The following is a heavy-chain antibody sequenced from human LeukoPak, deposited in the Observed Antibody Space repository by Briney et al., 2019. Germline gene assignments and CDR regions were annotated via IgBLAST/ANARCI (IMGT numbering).Heavy chain of an antibody. V-gene: IGHV1-24*01. CDR2: FDPEDGET. D-gene: IGHD4-17*01. J-gene: IGHJ5*02. CDR1: GYTLTELS. CDR3: ATKGADGDWFDP. Sequence: ASVKVSCKVSGYTLTELSMHWVRQAPGKGLEWMGGFDPEDGETIYAQKFQGRVTMTEDTSTDTAYMELGSLRSEDTAVYYCATKGADGDWFDPWGQGTLVTVSS.